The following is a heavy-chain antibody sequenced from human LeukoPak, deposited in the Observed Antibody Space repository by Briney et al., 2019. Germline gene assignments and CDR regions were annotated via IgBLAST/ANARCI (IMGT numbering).Heavy chain of an antibody. J-gene: IGHJ4*02. CDR3: ATSRYYDFWSGYYKPPNY. CDR1: GGSISSNSYY. CDR2: INHSGST. D-gene: IGHD3-3*01. V-gene: IGHV4-39*07. Sequence: SETLSLTCTVSGGSISSNSYYWSWIRQPPGKGLEWIGEINHSGSTNYNPSLKSRVTISVDTSKNQFSLKLSSVTAADTAVYYCATSRYYDFWSGYYKPPNYWGQGTLVTVSS.